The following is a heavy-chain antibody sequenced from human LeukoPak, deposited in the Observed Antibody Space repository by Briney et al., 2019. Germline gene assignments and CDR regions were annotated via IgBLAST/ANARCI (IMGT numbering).Heavy chain of an antibody. V-gene: IGHV1-2*02. CDR2: INPNSGAT. CDR1: GYTFTDYY. CDR3: ASVYSAKDLAQLDY. Sequence: ASVKVSCKASGYTFTDYYVHWMRQAPGQGLEWMGWINPNSGATKYAQKFQGRVTMTRVTSIRTAYMELTILTSDDTAMYYCASVYSAKDLAQLDYWGQGTLVTVSS. D-gene: IGHD1-26*01. J-gene: IGHJ4*02.